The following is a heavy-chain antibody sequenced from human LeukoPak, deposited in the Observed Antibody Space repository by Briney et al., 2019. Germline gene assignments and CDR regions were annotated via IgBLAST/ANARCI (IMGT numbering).Heavy chain of an antibody. Sequence: PGGSLRLSCAASGFTFSSYAMSWVRQAPGEGLEWVSAISGSGGGTYYADSVKGRFTISRDNSKDTLYLQMNSLRAEDTAVFYCAKGSGGKGGSAFDIWGQGTMVTVSS. V-gene: IGHV3-23*01. J-gene: IGHJ3*02. D-gene: IGHD2-15*01. CDR1: GFTFSSYA. CDR3: AKGSGGKGGSAFDI. CDR2: ISGSGGGT.